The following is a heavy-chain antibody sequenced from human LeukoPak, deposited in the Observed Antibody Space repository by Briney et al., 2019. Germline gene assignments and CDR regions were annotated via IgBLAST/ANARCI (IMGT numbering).Heavy chain of an antibody. CDR1: GYTFTRYG. V-gene: IGHV1-18*01. CDR3: ARGWGSGSYLKTGFDY. J-gene: IGHJ4*02. D-gene: IGHD1-26*01. CDR2: ISGYNGNT. Sequence: GASVKVSCKASGYTFTRYGISWVRQAPGQGLEWMGWISGYNGNTNYAQKLQGRVTMTRNTSISTAYMELSSLRSEDTAMYYCARGWGSGSYLKTGFDYWGQGTLVTVSS.